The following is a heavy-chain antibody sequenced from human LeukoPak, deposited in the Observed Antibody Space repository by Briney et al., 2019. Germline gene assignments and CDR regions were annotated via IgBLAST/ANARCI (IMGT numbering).Heavy chain of an antibody. V-gene: IGHV3-23*03. CDR2: IYSGGST. J-gene: IGHJ2*01. CDR1: GFTFSRYA. D-gene: IGHD2-21*02. Sequence: GGSLRLSCAASGFTFSRYAMSWVRQAPGKGLEWVSIIYSGGSTYYADSVKGRFTISRDNSKNTLYLQMNSLRAEDTAVYYCARVPCGGDCYWYFDLWGRGTLVTVSS. CDR3: ARVPCGGDCYWYFDL.